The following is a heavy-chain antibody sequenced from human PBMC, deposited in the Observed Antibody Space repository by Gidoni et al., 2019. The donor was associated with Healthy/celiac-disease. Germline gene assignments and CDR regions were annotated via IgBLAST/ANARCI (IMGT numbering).Heavy chain of an antibody. J-gene: IGHJ6*02. V-gene: IGHV3-7*03. CDR2: IKQDGSEK. D-gene: IGHD6-6*01. CDR1: GFTFSSYW. CDR3: AREQLALGVNYYYYGMDV. Sequence: EVQLVESGGGLVQPGGSLRLSCAASGFTFSSYWMSWVRQAPGKGLEWVANIKQDGSEKYYVDSVKGRFTISRDNAKNSLYLQRNSLRAEDTAVYYCAREQLALGVNYYYYGMDVWGQGTTVTVSS.